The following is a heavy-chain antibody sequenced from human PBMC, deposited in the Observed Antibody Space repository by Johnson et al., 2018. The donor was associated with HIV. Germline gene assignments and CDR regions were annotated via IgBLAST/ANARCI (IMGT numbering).Heavy chain of an antibody. CDR3: AKESETYGGNIGFEHPFDI. V-gene: IGHV3-33*06. Sequence: QVQLVESGGGVVQPGMSLRLSCAASGFTFSNYDMHWVRQAPGKGLEWVAVIWFDGNNKHYADSVKGRFTISRDNSKNTLYLQMNSLRAEDTAVYYCAKESETYGGNIGFEHPFDIWGQGTMVTVSS. CDR2: IWFDGNNK. J-gene: IGHJ3*02. D-gene: IGHD4-23*01. CDR1: GFTFSNYD.